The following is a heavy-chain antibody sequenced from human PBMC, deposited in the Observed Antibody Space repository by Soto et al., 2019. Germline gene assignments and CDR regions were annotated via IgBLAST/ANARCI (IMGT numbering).Heavy chain of an antibody. CDR2: IIPMFGTA. D-gene: IGHD6-19*01. CDR1: GGTFSSYA. CDR3: ARDREYSSGWSPVYSYYGMDV. Sequence: QVQMVQSGAEVKKPGSSVKVSCKPSGGTFSSYAFSWVRQAPGQGLEWMGGIIPMFGTANYAQKFQGRATITAAEYTTTAYMELSSLRSDDTAVYYCARDREYSSGWSPVYSYYGMDVWGQGTTVTVSS. J-gene: IGHJ6*02. V-gene: IGHV1-69*13.